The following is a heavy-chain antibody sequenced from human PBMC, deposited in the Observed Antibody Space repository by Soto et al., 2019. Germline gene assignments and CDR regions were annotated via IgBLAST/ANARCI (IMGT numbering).Heavy chain of an antibody. CDR3: AKDKFRGVYNAFDI. J-gene: IGHJ3*02. CDR1: GFTFDDYA. CDR2: ISWNSGSI. Sequence: EVQLVEAGGGLVQPGRSLRLSCAASGFTFDDYAMHWVRQATGKGLEWISGISWNSGSIGYAEFVKGRLTISRDNAKKSLYRQMNQLRAEDTALYYCAKDKFRGVYNAFDIWVQGTMVTVSS. V-gene: IGHV3-9*01. D-gene: IGHD6-13*01.